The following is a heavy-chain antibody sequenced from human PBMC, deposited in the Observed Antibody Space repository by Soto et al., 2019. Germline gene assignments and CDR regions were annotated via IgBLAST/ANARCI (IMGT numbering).Heavy chain of an antibody. V-gene: IGHV1-18*01. D-gene: IGHD6-6*01. CDR1: GYAFTTYG. J-gene: IGHJ4*02. Sequence: QVHLVQSGAEVKKPGASVKVSCKGSGYAFTTYGITWVRQAPGQGLEWMGWISAHNGNTNYAQKLQGRVTVTRDTSTSTAYMELRRLRSDDTAVYYCARGRDGDYWGQGALVTGSS. CDR2: ISAHNGNT. CDR3: ARGRDGDY.